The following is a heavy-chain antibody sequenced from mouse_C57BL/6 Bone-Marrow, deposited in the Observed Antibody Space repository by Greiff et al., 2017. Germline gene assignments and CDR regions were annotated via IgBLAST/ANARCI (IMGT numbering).Heavy chain of an antibody. CDR1: GSTFTDYN. D-gene: IGHD3-2*02. Sequence: VQLQQSGPELVKPGASVKIPCKASGSTFTDYNMDWVKQSHGKSLEWIGDINPNNGGTIYNQKFKGKATLTVDKSSSTAYMELRSLTSEDTAVYYCARGTAQATFAYWGQGTLVTVSA. CDR2: INPNNGGT. V-gene: IGHV1-18*01. CDR3: ARGTAQATFAY. J-gene: IGHJ3*01.